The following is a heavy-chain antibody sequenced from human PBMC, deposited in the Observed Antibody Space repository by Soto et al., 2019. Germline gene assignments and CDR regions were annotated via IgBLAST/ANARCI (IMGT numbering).Heavy chain of an antibody. J-gene: IGHJ6*02. CDR3: ARDALGEWSWAKLYYGMDV. V-gene: IGHV3-33*01. CDR2: IWYDGSNK. Sequence: GGSLRLSCAASGFTFSSYGMHWVRQAPGKGLEWVAVIWYDGSNKYYADSVKGRLTISRANSKNRLYLQMNSLRAEDTAVYYCARDALGEWSWAKLYYGMDVWGQGTTVTVSS. D-gene: IGHD3-3*01. CDR1: GFTFSSYG.